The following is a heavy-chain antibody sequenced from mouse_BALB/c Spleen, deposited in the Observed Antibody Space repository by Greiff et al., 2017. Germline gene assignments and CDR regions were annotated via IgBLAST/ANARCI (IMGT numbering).Heavy chain of an antibody. CDR3: ARSYYGSRRAMDY. J-gene: IGHJ4*01. CDR1: GYTFTSYN. V-gene: IGHV1-12*01. CDR2: IYPGNGDT. Sequence: LQQSGAELVKPGASVKMSCKASGYTFTSYNMHWVKQTPGQGLEWIGAIYPGNGDTSYNQKFKGKATLTADKSSSTAYMQLSSLTSEDSAVYYCARSYYGSRRAMDYWGQGTSVTVSS. D-gene: IGHD1-1*01.